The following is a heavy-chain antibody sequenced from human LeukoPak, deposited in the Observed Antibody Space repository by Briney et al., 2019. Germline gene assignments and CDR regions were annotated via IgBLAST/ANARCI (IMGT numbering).Heavy chain of an antibody. Sequence: PGRSLRLSCAASGFTFDDFAMHWVRQAPGKGLEWVSGISWNRGSIGYADSVKGRFTISRDNAKNSLYLQMNSLRAEDTALYYCAKSAGAAGTNWDWFGPWGQGTLVTVSS. V-gene: IGHV3-9*01. CDR2: ISWNRGSI. CDR1: GFTFDDFA. CDR3: AKSAGAAGTNWDWFGP. D-gene: IGHD6-13*01. J-gene: IGHJ5*02.